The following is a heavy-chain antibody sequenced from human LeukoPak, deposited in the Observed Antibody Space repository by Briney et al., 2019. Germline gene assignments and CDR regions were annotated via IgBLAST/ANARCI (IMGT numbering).Heavy chain of an antibody. J-gene: IGHJ6*03. CDR1: GFTFSDYN. D-gene: IGHD2-15*01. CDR3: AGDGEKVGYCSGGSCYSEYYYYYMDV. CDR2: ISRSGSTK. V-gene: IGHV3-11*01. Sequence: GGSLRLSCAASGFTFSDYNMRWIRQAPGKGLEWVSSISRSGSTKYYADSVKGRFTISRDNAKNSLFLQMNSLRAEDTAVYYCAGDGEKVGYCSGGSCYSEYYYYYMDVWGKGTTVTIS.